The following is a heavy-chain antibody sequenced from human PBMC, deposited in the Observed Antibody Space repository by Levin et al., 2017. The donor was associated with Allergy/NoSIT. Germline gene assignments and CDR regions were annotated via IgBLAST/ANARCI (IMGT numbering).Heavy chain of an antibody. D-gene: IGHD1-26*01. CDR3: ARDQGGGSYFPFDY. CDR1: GGTFSSYA. V-gene: IGHV1-69*13. Sequence: SVKVSCKASGGTFSSYAISWVRQAPGQGLEWMGGIIPIFGTANYAQKFQGRVTITADESTSTAYMELSSLRSEDTAVYYCARDQGGGSYFPFDYWGQGTLVTVSS. J-gene: IGHJ4*02. CDR2: IIPIFGTA.